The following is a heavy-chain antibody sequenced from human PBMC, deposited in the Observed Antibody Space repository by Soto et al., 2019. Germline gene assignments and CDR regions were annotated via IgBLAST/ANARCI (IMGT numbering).Heavy chain of an antibody. CDR3: ARDHGGLFDY. V-gene: IGHV4-61*01. J-gene: IGHJ4*02. CDR1: GGSVSSGSYY. Sequence: PSETLSLTCTVSGGSVSSGSYYWSWIRQPPGKGLEWIGYIYYSGSTNYNPSLKSRVTISVDTSKNQFSLKLSSVTAADTAVYYCARDHGGLFDYWGQGTLVTV. D-gene: IGHD3-10*01. CDR2: IYYSGST.